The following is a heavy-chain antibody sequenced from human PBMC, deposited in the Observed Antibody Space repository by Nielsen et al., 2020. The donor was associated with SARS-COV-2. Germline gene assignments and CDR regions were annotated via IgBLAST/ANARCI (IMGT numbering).Heavy chain of an antibody. D-gene: IGHD3-22*01. CDR1: GFTFSSYA. J-gene: IGHJ6*02. CDR2: ISSSSSYI. V-gene: IGHV3-21*01. Sequence: GESLKISCAASGFTFSSYAMSWVRQAPGKGLEWVSSISSSSSYIYYADSVKGRFTISRDNAKNSLYLQMNSLRAEDTAVYYCARDTYDSSGYYHYYYYYYGMDVWGQGTTVTVSS. CDR3: ARDTYDSSGYYHYYYYYYGMDV.